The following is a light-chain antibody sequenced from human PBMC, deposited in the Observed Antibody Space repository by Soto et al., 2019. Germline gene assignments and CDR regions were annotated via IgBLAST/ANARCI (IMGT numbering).Light chain of an antibody. CDR1: SSNIGAGYD. V-gene: IGLV1-40*01. J-gene: IGLJ2*01. Sequence: QSVLTQPPSVSGAPGQRVTISCTGSSSNIGAGYDVHWYQHLPGTAPKLLIFGNNNRPSGVPDRFSGSKSGTSASLAITGLQAEDEADYYCQSYDNSLSGHVVFGGGTKLTVL. CDR3: QSYDNSLSGHVV. CDR2: GNN.